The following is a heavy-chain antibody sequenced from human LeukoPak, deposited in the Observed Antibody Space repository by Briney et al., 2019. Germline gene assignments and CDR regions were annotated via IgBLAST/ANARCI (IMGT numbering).Heavy chain of an antibody. CDR3: ARGVYGYSYYYYGMDA. CDR2: INAGNGNT. D-gene: IGHD5-18*01. CDR1: GYTFTSYA. V-gene: IGHV1-3*01. Sequence: ASVKVSCKASGYTFTSYAMHWVRQAPGQRLEWMGWINAGNGNTKYSQKFQGRVTITRDTSASTAYMELSSLRSEDTAVYYCARGVYGYSYYYYGMDAWGQGTTVTVSS. J-gene: IGHJ6*02.